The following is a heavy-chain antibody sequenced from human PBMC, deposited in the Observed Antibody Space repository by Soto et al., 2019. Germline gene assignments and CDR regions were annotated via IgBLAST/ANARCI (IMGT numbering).Heavy chain of an antibody. J-gene: IGHJ4*02. Sequence: SETLSLTCSVSGVSITGSHWSWIRQPPGKTLEWIGYVYHSGTTTYNPSLKSRVSISVDTSKNQFSLRLTSVIAADTAVYYCAKDPEVVVTAPDYWGQGTLVTVSS. CDR3: AKDPEVVVTAPDY. CDR1: GVSITGSH. CDR2: VYHSGTT. V-gene: IGHV4-59*01. D-gene: IGHD2-21*02.